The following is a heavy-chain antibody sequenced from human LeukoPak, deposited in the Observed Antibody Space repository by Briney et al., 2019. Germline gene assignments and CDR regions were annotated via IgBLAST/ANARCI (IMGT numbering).Heavy chain of an antibody. V-gene: IGHV1-46*01. Sequence: GASVKVSCKASGYTFTNYYIHWVRQAPEQGLEWVGLINPNGGSTGYAQKVQGRVTMTTDTSTSAAYMEVKSLRSDDTAVYYCARSGAYGYYYYYYYMDVWGKGTTVTVSS. D-gene: IGHD5-12*01. CDR3: ARSGAYGYYYYYYYMDV. CDR2: INPNGGST. CDR1: GYTFTNYY. J-gene: IGHJ6*03.